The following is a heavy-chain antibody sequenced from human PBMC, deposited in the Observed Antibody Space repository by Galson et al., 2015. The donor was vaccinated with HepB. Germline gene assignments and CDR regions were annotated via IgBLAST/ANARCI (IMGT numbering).Heavy chain of an antibody. Sequence: SLRLSCAASGFSFSSYVMSWVRQAPGKGLEWVSGISGSGGSTYYADSVKGRFIISRDNSKKTLYLQMSSLRAEDTAVYYCATGSSWFNPYYYYGMDVWGQGTTVTVSS. D-gene: IGHD6-13*01. J-gene: IGHJ6*02. CDR2: ISGSGGST. CDR1: GFSFSSYV. CDR3: ATGSSWFNPYYYYGMDV. V-gene: IGHV3-23*01.